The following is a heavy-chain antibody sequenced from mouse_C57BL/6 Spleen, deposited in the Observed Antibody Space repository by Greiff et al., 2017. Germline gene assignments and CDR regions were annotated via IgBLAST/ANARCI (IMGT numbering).Heavy chain of an antibody. V-gene: IGHV1-81*01. CDR2: IYPRSGNT. D-gene: IGHD2-4*01. CDR3: ARGDDYDVSWFAY. CDR1: GYTFTSYG. J-gene: IGHJ3*01. Sequence: VKLQESGAELARPGASVKLSCKASGYTFTSYGISWVKQRTGQGLEWIGEIYPRSGNTYYNEKFKGKATLTADKSSSTAYMELRSLTSEDSAVYFCARGDDYDVSWFAYWGQGTLVTVSA.